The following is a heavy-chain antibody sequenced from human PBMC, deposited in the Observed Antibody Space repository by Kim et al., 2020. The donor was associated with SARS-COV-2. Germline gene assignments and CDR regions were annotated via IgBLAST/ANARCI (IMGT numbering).Heavy chain of an antibody. CDR2: ITSDGSST. J-gene: IGHJ6*02. CDR3: ARGLTYYYGSGSIYYYYGMDV. D-gene: IGHD3-10*01. V-gene: IGHV3-74*01. Sequence: GGSLRLSCAASGFTFSSYWMHWVRQAPGKGLVWVSRITSDGSSTSYADSVKGRFTISRDNAKNTLYLQMNSLRAEDTAVYYCARGLTYYYGSGSIYYYYGMDVWGQGTTVTVSS. CDR1: GFTFSSYW.